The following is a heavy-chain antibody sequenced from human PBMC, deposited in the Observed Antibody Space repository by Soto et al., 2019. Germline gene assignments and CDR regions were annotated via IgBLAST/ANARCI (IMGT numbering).Heavy chain of an antibody. CDR3: ARRRSWGGYNSHHYYYGMDV. CDR2: IYPGDSDT. J-gene: IGHJ6*02. D-gene: IGHD5-12*01. CDR1: GYSFTSYW. Sequence: PGESLKISCKGSGYSFTSYWIGWVRQMPGKGLEWMGIIYPGDSDTRYSPSFQGQVTISADKSISTAYLQWSSLKASDTAMYYCARRRSWGGYNSHHYYYGMDVWGQGTTVTVSS. V-gene: IGHV5-51*01.